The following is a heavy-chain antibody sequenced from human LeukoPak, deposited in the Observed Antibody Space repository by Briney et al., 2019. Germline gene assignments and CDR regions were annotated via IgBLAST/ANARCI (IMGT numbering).Heavy chain of an antibody. CDR3: ARGKWLRRDVEFYYYYYYMDV. Sequence: ASVKVSCKASGYTFTGYYMHWVRQAPGQGLEWMGWINPNSGGTNYAQKFQGRVTMTRDTSISTAYMELSRLRSDDTAVYYCARGKWLRRDVEFYYYYYYMDVWGKGTTVTVSS. J-gene: IGHJ6*03. V-gene: IGHV1-2*02. CDR2: INPNSGGT. CDR1: GYTFTGYY. D-gene: IGHD5-12*01.